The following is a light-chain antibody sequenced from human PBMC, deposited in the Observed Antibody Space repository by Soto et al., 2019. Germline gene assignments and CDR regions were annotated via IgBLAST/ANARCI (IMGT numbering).Light chain of an antibody. CDR3: QQRRSWPPP. J-gene: IGKJ5*01. Sequence: EIVMTQSPATLSVSPGDRATLSCRASQIVSRHLAWYQQQPGKXPRLLIYGASTRATETPVRFRGXGSGTEFTLTISSLQSEDFAVYYCQQRRSWPPPFGQGTRLEIK. CDR1: QIVSRH. V-gene: IGKV3-15*01. CDR2: GAS.